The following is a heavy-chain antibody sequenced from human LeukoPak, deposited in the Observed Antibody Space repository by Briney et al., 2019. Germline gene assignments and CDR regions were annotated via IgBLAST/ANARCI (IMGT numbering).Heavy chain of an antibody. Sequence: GGSLRLSCAASGFTFSNYWMRWVRQAPGKGLVWVSRLNSDGSSTSYADSVKGRFTISRDNTKNTLYLQMNSLRAEDTAVYYCARDYYYYMDVWGKGTTVTVSS. CDR3: ARDYYYYMDV. CDR1: GFTFSNYW. CDR2: LNSDGSST. J-gene: IGHJ6*03. V-gene: IGHV3-74*01.